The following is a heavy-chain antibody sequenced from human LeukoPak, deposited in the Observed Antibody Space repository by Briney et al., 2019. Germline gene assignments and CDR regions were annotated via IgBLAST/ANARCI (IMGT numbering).Heavy chain of an antibody. Sequence: PGGSLRLSCAASGFTFSSYEMNWVRQPPGKGLEWIGEIYHSGSTNYNPSLKSRVTISVDTSKNQFSLKLSSVTAADTAVYYCARTVVGAGLRFDPWGQGTLVTVSS. CDR2: IYHSGST. D-gene: IGHD1-26*01. V-gene: IGHV4-34*01. J-gene: IGHJ5*02. CDR3: ARTVVGAGLRFDP. CDR1: GFTFSSYE.